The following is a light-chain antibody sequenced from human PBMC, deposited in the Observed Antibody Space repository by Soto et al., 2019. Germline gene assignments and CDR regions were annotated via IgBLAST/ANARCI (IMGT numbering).Light chain of an antibody. CDR1: SSNIGNNY. CDR2: DDN. Sequence: QSVLTQPPSVSAAPGQKVTISCSGSSSNIGNNYVSWYQQFPGTAPRLLMYDDNKRPSGIPDRFSGSKSGTSATLDITGLQTGDEAGYYCGSWDSTLTAAVFGGGTQLTVL. J-gene: IGLJ7*01. V-gene: IGLV1-51*01. CDR3: GSWDSTLTAAV.